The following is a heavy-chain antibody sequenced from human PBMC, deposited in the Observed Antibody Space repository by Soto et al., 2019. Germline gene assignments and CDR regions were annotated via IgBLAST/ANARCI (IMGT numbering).Heavy chain of an antibody. D-gene: IGHD1-26*01. V-gene: IGHV3-30*03. CDR1: GFTFNSYG. Sequence: QVQLVASGGGVVQPGRSLRLSCAASGFTFNSYGMHWVRQGPGNGLEWVAFISYESTKTYYADSVKGRFTISRDKSNSALYVQMDSLTGEDTAVYYCARTRCAWSDFHYFTVGVWGQGTTGTVSS. CDR3: ARTRCAWSDFHYFTVGV. J-gene: IGHJ6*02. CDR2: ISYESTKT.